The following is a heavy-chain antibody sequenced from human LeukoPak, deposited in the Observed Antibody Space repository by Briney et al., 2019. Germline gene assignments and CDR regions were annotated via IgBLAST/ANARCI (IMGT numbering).Heavy chain of an antibody. V-gene: IGHV1-18*01. CDR3: ARVYGSGREVGVDY. CDR2: ISAYNGNT. CDR1: GYTFTSYG. J-gene: IGHJ4*02. Sequence: ASVKFSCKASGYTFTSYGISWVRQAPGQGLEWMGWISAYNGNTNYAQKHQGRVTMTTDTSTSTAYRELRSLRSDDTAVYYCARVYGSGREVGVDYWGQGTLVTVSS. D-gene: IGHD3-10*01.